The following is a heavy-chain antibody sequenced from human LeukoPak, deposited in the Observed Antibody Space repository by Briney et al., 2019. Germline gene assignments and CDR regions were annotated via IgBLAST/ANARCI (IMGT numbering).Heavy chain of an antibody. J-gene: IGHJ6*03. CDR3: ARGYHCSSTSCYRYYYMDV. Sequence: ASVKVSCKASGYTFTSYGISWVRQAPGQGLEWMGWISAYNGNTNYAQKLQGRVTMTTDTSTSTAYMELSSLRSEDMAVYYCARGYHCSSTSCYRYYYMDVWGKGTTATVSS. V-gene: IGHV1-18*03. D-gene: IGHD2-2*02. CDR2: ISAYNGNT. CDR1: GYTFTSYG.